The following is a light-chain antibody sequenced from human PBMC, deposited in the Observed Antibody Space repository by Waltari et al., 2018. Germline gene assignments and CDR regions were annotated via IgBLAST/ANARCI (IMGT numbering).Light chain of an antibody. CDR3: AAWDDSLNGPV. Sequence: QSVLTQPPSASGSPGQRVTISCSGSSAAIGAIIVNACPQLTGTAPKLLIYSNNQRPSGVPDPFSGSKSGTSASLAISGLQSEDEADYYGAAWDDSLNGPVFGGGTKLTVL. CDR1: SAAIGAII. V-gene: IGLV1-44*01. J-gene: IGLJ2*01. CDR2: SNN.